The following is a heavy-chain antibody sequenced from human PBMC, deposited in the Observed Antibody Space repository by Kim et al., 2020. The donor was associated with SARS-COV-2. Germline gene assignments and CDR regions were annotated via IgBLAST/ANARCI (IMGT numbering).Heavy chain of an antibody. CDR2: IKQDGSEK. CDR1: GFTFSSYW. J-gene: IGHJ6*02. CDR3: ARHSGSLWFGELLPYYYYYYGMDV. Sequence: GGSLRLSCAASGFTFSSYWMSWVRQAPGKGLEWVANIKQDGSEKYYVDSVKGRFTISRDNAKNSLYLQMNSLRAEDTAVYYCARHSGSLWFGELLPYYYYYYGMDVWGQGTTVTVSS. D-gene: IGHD3-10*01. V-gene: IGHV3-7*03.